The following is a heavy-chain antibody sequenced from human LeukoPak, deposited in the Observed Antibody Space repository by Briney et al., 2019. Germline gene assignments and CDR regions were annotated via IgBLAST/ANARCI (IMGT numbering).Heavy chain of an antibody. Sequence: GGSLRLSCAASRFTFSSYAMSWVRQAPGKGLEWVSAISGSGGSTYYADSVKGRFTISRDNSKNTLYLQMNSLRAEDTAVYYCARSEQQLSYFDYWGQGTLVTVSS. D-gene: IGHD6-13*01. CDR1: RFTFSSYA. CDR3: ARSEQQLSYFDY. V-gene: IGHV3-23*01. CDR2: ISGSGGST. J-gene: IGHJ4*02.